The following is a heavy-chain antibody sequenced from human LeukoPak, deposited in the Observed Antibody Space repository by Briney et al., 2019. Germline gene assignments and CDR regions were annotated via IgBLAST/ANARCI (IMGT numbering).Heavy chain of an antibody. CDR1: GFTFSSYG. Sequence: GGSLRLSCAASGFTFSSYGMHWVRQAPGKGLEWVAVIWYDGSNKYYADSVKGRFTISRDNSKNTLYLQMNSLRAEDTAVYYCARGIAAAGTGGGAFDIWGQGTMVTVSS. CDR3: ARGIAAAGTGGGAFDI. CDR2: IWYDGSNK. J-gene: IGHJ3*02. D-gene: IGHD6-13*01. V-gene: IGHV3-33*01.